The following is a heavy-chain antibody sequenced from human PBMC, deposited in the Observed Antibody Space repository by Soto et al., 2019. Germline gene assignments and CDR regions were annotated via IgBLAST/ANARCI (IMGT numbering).Heavy chain of an antibody. V-gene: IGHV3-7*01. J-gene: IGHJ4*02. Sequence: EVQLVESGGGLVQPGGSLRLSCAGSGFTFSSYWMSWVRQTPDKGLEWVAKIKQDGSAKSYVDSVKGRFTISRDNARNSLSLQMDSLRAEDTAVYYCVRAPQEDTGYEYYFDYWGQGTLVTVSS. CDR1: GFTFSSYW. CDR3: VRAPQEDTGYEYYFDY. D-gene: IGHD5-12*01. CDR2: IKQDGSAK.